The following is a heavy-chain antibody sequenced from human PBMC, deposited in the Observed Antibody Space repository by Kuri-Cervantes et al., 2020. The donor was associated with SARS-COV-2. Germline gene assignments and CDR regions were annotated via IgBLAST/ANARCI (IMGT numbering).Heavy chain of an antibody. CDR2: FDPEDGET. CDR1: GYTLTELS. V-gene: IGHV1-24*01. Sequence: ASVKVSCKVSGYTLTELSMHWVRQAPGKGLEWMGGFDPEDGETIYAQKFQGRVTMTEDTSTDTAYMALSSLRSEDTAVYHCATGFYRAMVPEEDSYHGMDVWGQGTTVTVSS. J-gene: IGHJ6*02. CDR3: ATGFYRAMVPEEDSYHGMDV. D-gene: IGHD5-18*01.